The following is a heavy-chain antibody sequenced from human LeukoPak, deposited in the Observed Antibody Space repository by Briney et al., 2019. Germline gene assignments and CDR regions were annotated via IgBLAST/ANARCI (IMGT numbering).Heavy chain of an antibody. CDR3: ARFLGSTTMVQGIYIDY. Sequence: SETLSLTCAVSGYSISSGYYWGWIRQPPGKGLEWIGSIYHSGSTYYSPSLKSRVTISVDTSKNQFSLKLSSVTAADTAVYYCARFLGSTTMVQGIYIDYWGQGTLVTVSS. V-gene: IGHV4-38-2*01. CDR1: GYSISSGYY. D-gene: IGHD3-10*01. CDR2: IYHSGST. J-gene: IGHJ4*02.